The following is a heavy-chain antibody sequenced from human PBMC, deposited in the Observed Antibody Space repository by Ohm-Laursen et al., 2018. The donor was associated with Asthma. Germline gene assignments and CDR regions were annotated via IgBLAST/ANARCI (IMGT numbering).Heavy chain of an antibody. CDR3: ARDPIVVVPAAMPDY. CDR2: ISGSGGST. Sequence: SLRLSCTASGFTFSSYAMSWVRQAPGKGLEWVSAISGSGGSTYYADSVKGRFTISRDNSKNTLYLQMNSLRAEDTAVYYCARDPIVVVPAAMPDYWGQGTLVTVSS. CDR1: GFTFSSYA. V-gene: IGHV3-23*01. D-gene: IGHD2-2*01. J-gene: IGHJ4*02.